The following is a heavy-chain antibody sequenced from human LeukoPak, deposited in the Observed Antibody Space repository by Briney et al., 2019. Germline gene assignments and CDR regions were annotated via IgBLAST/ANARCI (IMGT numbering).Heavy chain of an antibody. J-gene: IGHJ4*02. CDR1: GFTFSSYA. D-gene: IGHD5-12*01. CDR3: AKLGAEIYSGCDCQIDY. CDR2: ISGSGGST. Sequence: PGGSLRLSCVASGFTFSSYAMSWVRQAPRKGLEWVSAISGSGGSTYYADSVKGRFTISRDNSKNTLYLQMNSLRAEDTAVYYCAKLGAEIYSGCDCQIDYWGQGTLVTVSS. V-gene: IGHV3-23*01.